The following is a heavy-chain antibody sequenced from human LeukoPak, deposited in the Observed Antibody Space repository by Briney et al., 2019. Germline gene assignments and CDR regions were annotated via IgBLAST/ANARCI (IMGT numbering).Heavy chain of an antibody. Sequence: SETLSLTCTVSGGSISSGGYYWSWIRQHPGKGLEWIGYIYYSGSTYYNPSLKSRVTISVDTSKNQFSLKLSSVTAADTAVYYCASNPGIAVAGTGPGDYWGQGTLVTVSS. V-gene: IGHV4-31*03. D-gene: IGHD6-19*01. J-gene: IGHJ4*02. CDR3: ASNPGIAVAGTGPGDY. CDR1: GGSISSGGYY. CDR2: IYYSGST.